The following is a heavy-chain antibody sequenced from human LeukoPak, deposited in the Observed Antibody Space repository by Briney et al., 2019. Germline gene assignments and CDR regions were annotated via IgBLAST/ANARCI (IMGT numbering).Heavy chain of an antibody. CDR2: ISSSSPTI. CDR3: SRDSGTFGDSRHY. CDR1: AFTFSSYS. D-gene: IGHD1-26*01. J-gene: IGHJ4*02. V-gene: IGHV3-48*02. Sequence: PGGSLRLSCAASAFTFSSYSMNWVRQAPGKGLEWVSYISSSSPTIYYADSVRGRFTISRDNAKNSLYLQMNGLRDEDTAVYYCSRDSGTFGDSRHYWGQGTLVTVSS.